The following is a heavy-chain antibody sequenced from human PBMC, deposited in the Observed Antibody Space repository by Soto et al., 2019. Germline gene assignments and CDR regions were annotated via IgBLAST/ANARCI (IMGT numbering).Heavy chain of an antibody. CDR3: ARDGGRHSGGIDY. Sequence: QVQLVQSGAEVKKPGSSVKVSCKASGGTFSSYSINWVRQAPGQGLEWMGGIIPIFGTANYAQKFQGRVTITADESTSTAYMELSSLSAEDTAVYYCARDGGRHSGGIDYWGQGTLVTVSS. CDR1: GGTFSSYS. CDR2: IIPIFGTA. D-gene: IGHD1-26*01. J-gene: IGHJ4*02. V-gene: IGHV1-69*01.